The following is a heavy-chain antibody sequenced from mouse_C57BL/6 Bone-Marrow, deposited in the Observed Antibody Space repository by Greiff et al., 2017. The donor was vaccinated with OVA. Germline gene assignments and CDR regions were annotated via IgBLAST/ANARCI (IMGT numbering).Heavy chain of an antibody. V-gene: IGHV1-62-2*01. J-gene: IGHJ1*03. CDR1: GYTFTEYT. CDR3: ARREKLGRVWYFDV. Sequence: VKLMESGAELVKPGASVKLSCKASGYTFTEYTIHWVKQSSGQGLEWIGWFYPGSGSIKYNEKFKDKATFTADNASSTVYMEISRLPSEDTAVYFCARREKLGRVWYFDVWGTGTTVTVSS. CDR2: FYPGSGSI. D-gene: IGHD4-1*01.